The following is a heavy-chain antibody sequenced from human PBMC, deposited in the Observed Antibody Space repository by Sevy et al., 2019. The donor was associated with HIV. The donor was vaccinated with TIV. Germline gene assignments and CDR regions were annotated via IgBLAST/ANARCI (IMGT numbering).Heavy chain of an antibody. D-gene: IGHD4-17*01. CDR1: GFTFSDYY. J-gene: IGHJ6*02. V-gene: IGHV3-11*01. Sequence: GGPLRLSCAASGFTFSDYYMSWIRQAPGKGLEWISYISGSDGTIYYADSVKGRFTISRDNAKNSLHLQMNSLRAEDTAVYYCARDHVKDGDLGDYYYYAMDVWGQGTTVTVSS. CDR2: ISGSDGTI. CDR3: ARDHVKDGDLGDYYYYAMDV.